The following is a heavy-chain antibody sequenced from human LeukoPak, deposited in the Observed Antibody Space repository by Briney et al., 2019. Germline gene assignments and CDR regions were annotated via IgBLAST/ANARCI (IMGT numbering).Heavy chain of an antibody. V-gene: IGHV3-30-3*01. CDR1: GFTFSSYA. D-gene: IGHD3-3*01. J-gene: IGHJ6*02. Sequence: GGSLRLSCAASGFTFSSYAMHWVRQAPGKGLEWVAVISYDGSNKYYADSVKGRFTISRDNSKNTLYLQMNSLRAEDTAVYYCARTELSGRYGMDVWGQGTTVTVSS. CDR2: ISYDGSNK. CDR3: ARTELSGRYGMDV.